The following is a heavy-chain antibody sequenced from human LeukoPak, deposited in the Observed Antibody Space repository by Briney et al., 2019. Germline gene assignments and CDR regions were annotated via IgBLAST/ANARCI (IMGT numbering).Heavy chain of an antibody. J-gene: IGHJ4*02. CDR2: IPYDGSNK. CDR1: GFTFSSYG. CDR3: AKDFLGGDYYDSSGSFDY. Sequence: GGSLRLSCAASGFTFSSYGMRWVRQAPGKGLEWVAVIPYDGSNKYYADSVKGRFTISRDNSKNTLYLQMNSLRAEDTAVYYCAKDFLGGDYYDSSGSFDYWGQGTLVTVSS. D-gene: IGHD3-22*01. V-gene: IGHV3-30*18.